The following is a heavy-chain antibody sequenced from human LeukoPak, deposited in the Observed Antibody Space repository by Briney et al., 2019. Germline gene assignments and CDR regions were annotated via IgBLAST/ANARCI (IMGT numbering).Heavy chain of an antibody. D-gene: IGHD2-21*02. V-gene: IGHV1-2*02. J-gene: IGHJ5*02. CDR3: ARERQYCGGDCYSGWFDP. CDR1: GYTFTGYY. Sequence: ASEKVSCKASGYTFTGYYMHWVRQAPGQGLEWMGWINPNSGGTNYAQKFQGRVTMTRDTSISTAYMELSRLRSDDTAVYYCARERQYCGGDCYSGWFDPWGQGTLVTVSS. CDR2: INPNSGGT.